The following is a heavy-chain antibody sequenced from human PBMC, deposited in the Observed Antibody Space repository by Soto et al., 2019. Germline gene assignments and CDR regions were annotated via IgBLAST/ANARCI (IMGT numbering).Heavy chain of an antibody. Sequence: QVQLVQSGAEVKKPGSSVKVSCKASGGTFSSYAISWVRQAPGQGLEWMGGIIPIFGTANYAQKFHGRVTITADESTSTAYMGLSSLRSEDTAVYYCASSDLVVVVAAEYYFDYWGQGTLVTVSS. CDR2: IIPIFGTA. CDR1: GGTFSSYA. CDR3: ASSDLVVVVAAEYYFDY. D-gene: IGHD2-15*01. J-gene: IGHJ4*02. V-gene: IGHV1-69*01.